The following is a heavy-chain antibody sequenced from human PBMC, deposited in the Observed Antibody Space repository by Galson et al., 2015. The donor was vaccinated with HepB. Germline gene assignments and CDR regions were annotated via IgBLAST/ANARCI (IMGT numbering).Heavy chain of an antibody. CDR1: GFSLSTSGMC. J-gene: IGHJ3*02. CDR3: ARLTTVVTRDTCDI. CDR2: IDWDDDK. Sequence: PALVKPTQTLTLTCTFSGFSLSTSGMCVSWIRQPPGKALEWLARIDWDDDKYYSTSLKTRLTISKDTSKDQVVLTMTNMDPVDTATYYCARLTTVVTRDTCDIWGQGTMVTVSS. D-gene: IGHD4-23*01. V-gene: IGHV2-70*11.